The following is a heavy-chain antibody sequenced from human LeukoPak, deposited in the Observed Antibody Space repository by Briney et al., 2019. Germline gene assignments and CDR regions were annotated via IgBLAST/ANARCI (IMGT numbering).Heavy chain of an antibody. J-gene: IGHJ4*02. V-gene: IGHV3-30*02. Sequence: GGSLRLSCAASGFTFSSYGMHWVRQAPGKGLEWVAFIRYDGSNKYYADSVKGRFTISRDNSKNTLYLQMNSLRAEDTAVYYCAKGRVRGVITGIDYWGQGTLVTVSS. CDR1: GFTFSSYG. CDR3: AKGRVRGVITGIDY. CDR2: IRYDGSNK. D-gene: IGHD3-10*01.